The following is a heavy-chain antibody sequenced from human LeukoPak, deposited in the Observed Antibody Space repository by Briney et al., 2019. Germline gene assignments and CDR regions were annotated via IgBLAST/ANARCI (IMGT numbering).Heavy chain of an antibody. D-gene: IGHD1-7*01. CDR2: INPNSGGT. CDR1: GYTFTSYY. Sequence: ASVKVSCKASGYTFTSYYMHWVRQAPGQGLEWMGRINPNSGGTNYAQKFQGRVTMTRDTSISTAYMELSRLRSDDTAVYHCARGELELPDYWGQGTLVTVSS. CDR3: ARGELELPDY. J-gene: IGHJ4*02. V-gene: IGHV1-2*06.